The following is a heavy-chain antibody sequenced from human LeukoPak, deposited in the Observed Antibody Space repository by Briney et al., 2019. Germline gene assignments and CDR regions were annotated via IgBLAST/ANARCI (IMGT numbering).Heavy chain of an antibody. CDR2: IYTSGSI. Sequence: SETLSLTCTVSGDSIGSGGYYCNWIRLPAGKGLEWIGRIYTSGSINYNPSLKSRLSMSVDTSKNQFSLKLSSVTAADTAVYYCARVGQQLVQGPPYYFDYWGQGTLVTVSS. CDR3: ARVGQQLVQGPPYYFDY. D-gene: IGHD6-13*01. CDR1: GDSIGSGGYY. V-gene: IGHV4-61*02. J-gene: IGHJ4*02.